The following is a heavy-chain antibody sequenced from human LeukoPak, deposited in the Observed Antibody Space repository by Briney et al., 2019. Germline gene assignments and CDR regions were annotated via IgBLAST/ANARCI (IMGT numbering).Heavy chain of an antibody. CDR1: GFSFNSDW. CDR3: ARDPFDY. J-gene: IGHJ4*02. Sequence: GGSLRLSCAASGFSFNSDWMDWVRQAPGKGLEWVANIKHDESEKNYLDSVKGRFTISRDNAQNSLYLQMNGLRVEDTAVYYCARDPFDYWGQGTLVTVSS. CDR2: IKHDESEK. V-gene: IGHV3-7*01.